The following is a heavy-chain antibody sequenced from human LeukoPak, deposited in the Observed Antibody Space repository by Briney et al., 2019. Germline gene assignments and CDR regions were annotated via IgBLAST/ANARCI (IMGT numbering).Heavy chain of an antibody. CDR1: RHSFSTYW. J-gene: IGHJ3*02. Sequence: GESLKISCKGSRHSFSTYWIGWVRQMPGEGLEWMGIIYPGDSDTRYSPSFQGQVTISADKSITTAYLQWGSLKASDTAMYYCARPRSSGSFDAFDIWGQGTMVTVSS. V-gene: IGHV5-51*01. CDR2: IYPGDSDT. D-gene: IGHD6-19*01. CDR3: ARPRSSGSFDAFDI.